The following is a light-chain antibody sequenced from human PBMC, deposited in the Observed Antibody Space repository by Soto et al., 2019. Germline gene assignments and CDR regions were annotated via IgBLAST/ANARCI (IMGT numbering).Light chain of an antibody. CDR1: QGISSY. CDR2: AAS. Sequence: AIRMTQSPSSLSASTGDRVTITCRASQGISSYLAWYQQKPGKAPKLLIYAASTLQSEVPSRFSGSGSGTDFTLTISCLQSEDFATYYCQQYYSYPGTFGPGTKVDIK. V-gene: IGKV1-8*01. J-gene: IGKJ3*01. CDR3: QQYYSYPGT.